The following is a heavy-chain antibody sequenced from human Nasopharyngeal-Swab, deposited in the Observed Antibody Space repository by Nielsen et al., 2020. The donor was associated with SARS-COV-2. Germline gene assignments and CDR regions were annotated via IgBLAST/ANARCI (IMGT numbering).Heavy chain of an antibody. CDR1: GYTFTSYD. CDR2: MNTNSGNT. D-gene: IGHD2-15*01. J-gene: IGHJ6*02. V-gene: IGHV1-8*01. CDR3: ARDTRMSYYYYYGMDV. Sequence: ASVKVSCKASGYTFTSYDINWVRQATGQGLEWMGWMNTNSGNTGYAQKFQGRVTMTRNTSISTAYMELSSLRSEDTAVYYCARDTRMSYYYYYGMDVWGQGTTVTVSS.